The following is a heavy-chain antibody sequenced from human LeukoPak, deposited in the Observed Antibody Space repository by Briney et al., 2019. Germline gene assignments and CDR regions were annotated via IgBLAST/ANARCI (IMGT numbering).Heavy chain of an antibody. V-gene: IGHV3-74*01. CDR3: VSFYETY. CDR2: INSDGRWT. Sequence: EGSLRLSCAASGNYWMHWVRQAPGKGLVWVSHINSDGRWTSYADSVKGRFTISKDNAKNTVYLQMNSLRAEDTAVYYCVSFYETYWGRGTLVTVSS. CDR1: GNYW. J-gene: IGHJ4*02. D-gene: IGHD2/OR15-2a*01.